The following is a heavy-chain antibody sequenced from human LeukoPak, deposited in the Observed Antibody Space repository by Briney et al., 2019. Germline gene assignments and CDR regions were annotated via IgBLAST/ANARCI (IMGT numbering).Heavy chain of an antibody. V-gene: IGHV5-51*01. CDR2: IYPGDSDT. CDR1: GYSFTSYW. J-gene: IGHJ4*02. CDR3: ARAGCSGGSCYYPLNY. D-gene: IGHD2-15*01. Sequence: GESLKISCKGSGYSFTSYWIGWVRQVPGKGLGWMGIIYPGDSDTIYSPSFQGQVTISAGKSISTAYLQWSSLKASDTAMYYCARAGCSGGSCYYPLNYWGQGTLVTVSS.